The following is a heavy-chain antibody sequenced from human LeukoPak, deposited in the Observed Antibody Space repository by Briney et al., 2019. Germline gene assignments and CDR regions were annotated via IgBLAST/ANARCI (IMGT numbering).Heavy chain of an antibody. Sequence: PGESLKISCKGSGYSFTSYWIGWVRQMPGKGLEWMGIIYPGDSDTRYSPSFQGQVTISADKSISTAYLQWSSLKASDAAMYYCARRGYNWNSHYYMDVWGKGTTVTVSS. CDR1: GYSFTSYW. V-gene: IGHV5-51*01. CDR3: ARRGYNWNSHYYMDV. J-gene: IGHJ6*03. CDR2: IYPGDSDT. D-gene: IGHD1-7*01.